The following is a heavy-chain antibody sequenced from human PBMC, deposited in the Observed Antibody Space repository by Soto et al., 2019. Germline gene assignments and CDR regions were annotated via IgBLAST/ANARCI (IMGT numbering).Heavy chain of an antibody. V-gene: IGHV1-58*01. CDR3: AAEQVDTAMVSLQYYYFGMDV. CDR1: GFTFTRSA. J-gene: IGHJ6*02. D-gene: IGHD5-18*01. CDR2: IVVGSGNT. Sequence: SVKVSCKASGFTFTRSAVQWVRQARGQRLEWIGLIVVGSGNTNYAQKFQERVTITRDMSTRTAYMELSSLRSEDTAVYYCAAEQVDTAMVSLQYYYFGMDVWGQGTTVNVSS.